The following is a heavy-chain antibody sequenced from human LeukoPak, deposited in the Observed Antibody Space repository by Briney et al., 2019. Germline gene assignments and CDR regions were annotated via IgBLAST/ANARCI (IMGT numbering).Heavy chain of an antibody. Sequence: GESLKISCQGSGYTFTSYWISWVRQLPGKGLEWMGRIDPSDSYTNYSPSFQGHVTISADKSISTAYLQWSSLKASDTAMYYCARLGRAGTYYYGMDVWGQGTTVTVSS. CDR2: IDPSDSYT. CDR1: GYTFTSYW. V-gene: IGHV5-10-1*01. D-gene: IGHD3-10*01. CDR3: ARLGRAGTYYYGMDV. J-gene: IGHJ6*02.